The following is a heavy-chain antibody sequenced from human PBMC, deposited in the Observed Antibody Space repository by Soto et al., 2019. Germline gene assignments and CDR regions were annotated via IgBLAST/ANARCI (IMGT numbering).Heavy chain of an antibody. Sequence: GGAPRLSLAAPGCTFHSYGLHRVPPGPGQGAGLVAVISYDGSNKYYADSVKGRFTISRDNSKNTLYLQMNSLRAEDTAVYYCAKDRFGRITMVRGVKQYFQHWGQGTLVTV. D-gene: IGHD3-10*01. CDR2: ISYDGSNK. V-gene: IGHV3-30*18. CDR3: AKDRFGRITMVRGVKQYFQH. J-gene: IGHJ1*01. CDR1: GCTFHSYG.